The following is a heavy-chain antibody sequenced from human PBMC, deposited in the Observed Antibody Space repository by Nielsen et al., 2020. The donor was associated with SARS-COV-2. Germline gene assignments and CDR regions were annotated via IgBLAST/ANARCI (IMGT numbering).Heavy chain of an antibody. Sequence: GGSLRLSCAASGFSFSTHNMNWLRQAPGKGLEWVPAITSGYSYIYYADSVKGRFTISRDNAESTLFLEMNSLRPEDTAVYYCARDWTERKTATGSLKGTYYGFDIWGQGTTVTVSS. J-gene: IGHJ6*02. CDR1: GFSFSTHN. CDR3: ARDWTERKTATGSLKGTYYGFDI. CDR2: ITSGYSYI. V-gene: IGHV3-21*01. D-gene: IGHD3-10*01.